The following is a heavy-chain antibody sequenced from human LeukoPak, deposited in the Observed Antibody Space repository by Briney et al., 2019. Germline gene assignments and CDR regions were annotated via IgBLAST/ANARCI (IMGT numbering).Heavy chain of an antibody. CDR3: ANRTDSNGY. J-gene: IGHJ4*02. Sequence: PGGSLRLSCAASGFTFSSYAMSWVRQAPGKGLEWVSAISGSGSSTYYADSVKGRFTISRDNSKNTLYLQMNSLRAEDTVVYYCANRTDSNGYWGQGTLVTVSS. CDR2: ISGSGSST. CDR1: GFTFSSYA. V-gene: IGHV3-23*01. D-gene: IGHD2-8*01.